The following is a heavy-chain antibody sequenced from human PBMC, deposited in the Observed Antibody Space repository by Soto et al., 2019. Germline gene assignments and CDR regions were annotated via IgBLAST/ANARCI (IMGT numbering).Heavy chain of an antibody. CDR2: INHSGST. V-gene: IGHV4-34*01. CDR3: ARGLAMEKRGSDYARRYYFAY. J-gene: IGHJ4*02. CDR1: GGSFSGYY. D-gene: IGHD2-21*01. Sequence: SETLSLTCAVYGGSFSGYYWSWIRQPPGKGLEWIGEINHSGSTNYNPSLKSRVTISVDTSKNQFSLKLSSVTAADTAVYYCARGLAMEKRGSDYARRYYFAYPGQGTLVTVSS.